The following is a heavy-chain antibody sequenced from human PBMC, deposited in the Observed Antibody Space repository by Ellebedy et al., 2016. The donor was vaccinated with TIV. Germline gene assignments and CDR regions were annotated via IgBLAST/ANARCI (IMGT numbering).Heavy chain of an antibody. V-gene: IGHV3-30*03. CDR3: ARDLDKSSGWYGGAAY. CDR1: GFTFSSYS. D-gene: IGHD6-19*01. Sequence: GESLKISCAASGFTFSSYSMHWVRQAPGKGLEWVAVISHDGSSQYYADSVKGRFTVSRDNSMTTVYLEMNSLRAEDTALYYCARDLDKSSGWYGGAAYWGQGTLVTVSS. J-gene: IGHJ4*02. CDR2: ISHDGSSQ.